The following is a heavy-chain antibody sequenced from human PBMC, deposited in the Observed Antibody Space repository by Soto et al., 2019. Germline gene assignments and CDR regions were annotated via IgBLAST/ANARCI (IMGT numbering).Heavy chain of an antibody. CDR2: IDPSDSYT. Sequence: HGESLKISCKGSGYSFTSYWISWVRQMPGKGLEWMGRIDPSDSYTNYSPSFQGHVTISADKSISTAYLQWSSLKASDTAMYYCARQNAGGYYYYYGMDVWGQGTTVTVSS. D-gene: IGHD2-15*01. CDR3: ARQNAGGYYYYYGMDV. J-gene: IGHJ6*02. CDR1: GYSFTSYW. V-gene: IGHV5-10-1*01.